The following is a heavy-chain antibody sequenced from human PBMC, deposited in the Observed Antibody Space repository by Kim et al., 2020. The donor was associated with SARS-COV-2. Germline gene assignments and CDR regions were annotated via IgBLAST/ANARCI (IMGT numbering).Heavy chain of an antibody. D-gene: IGHD3-10*01. V-gene: IGHV4-34*01. CDR1: GGSFSGYY. J-gene: IGHJ4*02. CDR2: INHSGST. Sequence: SETLSLTCAVYGGSFSGYYWSWIRQPPGKGLEWIGEINHSGSTNYNPSLKSRVTISVDTSKNQFSLKLSSVTAADTAVYYCARAAITMVRGLDYWGQGTLVTVSS. CDR3: ARAAITMVRGLDY.